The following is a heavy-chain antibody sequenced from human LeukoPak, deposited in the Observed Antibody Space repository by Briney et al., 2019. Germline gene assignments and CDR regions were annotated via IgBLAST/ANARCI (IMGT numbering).Heavy chain of an antibody. CDR2: IKKDGSDK. CDR3: ARGPNIAVAATGDY. Sequence: GGSLRLSCTASGFTFSSYWMSWVRQAPGKGLEWVAIIKKDGSDKYYVDSVKGRFTISRDNAKNSLYLQMNSLTAEDTAVYYCARGPNIAVAATGDYWGQGVLVTVSS. D-gene: IGHD6-19*01. CDR1: GFTFSSYW. V-gene: IGHV3-7*01. J-gene: IGHJ4*02.